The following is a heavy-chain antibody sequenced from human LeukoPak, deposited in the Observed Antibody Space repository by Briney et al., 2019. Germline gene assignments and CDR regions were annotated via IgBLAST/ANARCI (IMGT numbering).Heavy chain of an antibody. D-gene: IGHD5-18*01. Sequence: PGGSLRLSCAASGFTFRDYWMSWVRQAPGKGLEWVANIQLDGSEKYYVDSVKGRFTISRDNAENSLYLQMNSLRVEDTAVYYCARLADTAMSAWGQGTLVTVSS. CDR2: IQLDGSEK. CDR1: GFTFRDYW. CDR3: ARLADTAMSA. J-gene: IGHJ4*02. V-gene: IGHV3-7*01.